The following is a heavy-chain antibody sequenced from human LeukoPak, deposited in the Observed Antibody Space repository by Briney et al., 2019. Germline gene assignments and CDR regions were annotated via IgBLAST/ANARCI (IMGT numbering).Heavy chain of an antibody. V-gene: IGHV1-18*01. CDR1: GYTFTSYG. CDR2: ISVYNGNT. D-gene: IGHD3-3*01. J-gene: IGHJ6*03. CDR3: ARDSGGDFWSGYFDYYYYYMDV. Sequence: ASVKVSCKASGYTFTSYGISWVRQAPGQGLEWMGWISVYNGNTKYAQKLQGRVTMTTDTSTSTAYMELRSLRSDDTAVYYCARDSGGDFWSGYFDYYYYYMDVWGKGTTVTVSS.